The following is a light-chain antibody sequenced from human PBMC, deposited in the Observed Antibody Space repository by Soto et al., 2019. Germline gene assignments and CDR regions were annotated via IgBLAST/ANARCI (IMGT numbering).Light chain of an antibody. CDR1: QSLLHSNGYNY. J-gene: IGKJ1*01. Sequence: VVTQSQVSLPVTPGEPASISCRSSQSLLHSNGYNYLDWYLQKPGQSPQLLIYLGSNRASGVPDRFSGSGSGTDFTLKISRVEAEDVGVYYCMQALQTWTFGQGTKVDI. V-gene: IGKV2-28*01. CDR3: MQALQTWT. CDR2: LGS.